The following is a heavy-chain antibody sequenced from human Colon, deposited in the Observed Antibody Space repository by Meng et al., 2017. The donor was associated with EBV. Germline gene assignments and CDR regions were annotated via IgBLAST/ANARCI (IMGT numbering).Heavy chain of an antibody. CDR3: ARDPAQEDFDTSGYMYDS. CDR2: INHSGSA. D-gene: IGHD3-22*01. V-gene: IGHV4-34*02. Sequence: QVQLQQGGAGLLKPSETLSLTCGVSGGSLSGYYWSWIRHFPGRTLEFIGDINHSGSANYNPSLRSRVTISVDTSKNQIFLNLHSVTAADTAVYHCARDPAQEDFDTSGYMYDSWGPGTLVTVSS. CDR1: GGSLSGYY. J-gene: IGHJ5*01.